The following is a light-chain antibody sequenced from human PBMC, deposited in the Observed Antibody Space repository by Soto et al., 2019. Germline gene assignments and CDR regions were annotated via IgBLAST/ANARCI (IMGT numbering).Light chain of an antibody. J-gene: IGKJ1*01. CDR1: QSVSSNY. V-gene: IGKV3-20*01. CDR2: GAS. Sequence: EIVLTQSPGSLSLSPGERATLSCRASQSVSSNYLAWYQQQPGQAPRLLIYGASSRATGIPARFSGSGSGTDFTLTISRLEPEDFAVYYCQQYGCSPRTFGQGTKVEIK. CDR3: QQYGCSPRT.